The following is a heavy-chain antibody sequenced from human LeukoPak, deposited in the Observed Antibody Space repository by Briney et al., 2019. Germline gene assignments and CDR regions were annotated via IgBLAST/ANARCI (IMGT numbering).Heavy chain of an antibody. CDR3: AKTPEYSSNWYPFDY. Sequence: GRSLRPSCAASAFTFSDYYMSWVRQAPGEGLEWVSYISSSGITIYYADSVKGRFTISRDNAKNSLYLQMNSLRAEDTAVYYCAKTPEYSSNWYPFDYWGQGTLVTVSS. J-gene: IGHJ4*02. V-gene: IGHV3-11*01. CDR2: ISSSGITI. CDR1: AFTFSDYY. D-gene: IGHD6-13*01.